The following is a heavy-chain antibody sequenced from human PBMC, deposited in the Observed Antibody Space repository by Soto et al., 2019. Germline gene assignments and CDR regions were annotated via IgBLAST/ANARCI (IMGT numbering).Heavy chain of an antibody. CDR3: ARGLYYFDY. J-gene: IGHJ4*02. V-gene: IGHV4-59*01. Sequence: QVQLQESGPGLVKPSETLSLTCTVSGGSISSFYWSWIRQPPGKGLEWIGYIYYSGSTNSNPSLKSRVTKSVDTSKNQISLKLTSVTAADTAVYYCARGLYYFDYWGQGTRVTVSS. CDR2: IYYSGST. CDR1: GGSISSFY.